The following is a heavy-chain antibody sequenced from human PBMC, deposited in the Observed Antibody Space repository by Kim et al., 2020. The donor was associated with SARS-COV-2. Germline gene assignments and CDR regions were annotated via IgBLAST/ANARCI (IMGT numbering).Heavy chain of an antibody. J-gene: IGHJ5*02. Sequence: KSRVTISVDTSKNQFALKLRSVTAADTAVYYCARDNPYGSGSYYKGWFDPWGQGTLVTVSS. D-gene: IGHD3-10*01. CDR3: ARDNPYGSGSYYKGWFDP. V-gene: IGHV4-34*01.